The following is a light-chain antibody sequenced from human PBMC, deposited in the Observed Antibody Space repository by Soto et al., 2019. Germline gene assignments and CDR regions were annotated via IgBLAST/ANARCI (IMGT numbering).Light chain of an antibody. V-gene: IGKV3-11*01. J-gene: IGKJ3*01. CDR2: DAS. CDR3: QQRSNWPFS. Sequence: EIVLTQSPATLSLSPGERATLSCRASQSVSSYLAWYQQQPGQAPRLLIYDASNRATGIQARFSGSGSGTDFTLTISSLEPEDFAVYYCQQRSNWPFSFGLGTKVDVK. CDR1: QSVSSY.